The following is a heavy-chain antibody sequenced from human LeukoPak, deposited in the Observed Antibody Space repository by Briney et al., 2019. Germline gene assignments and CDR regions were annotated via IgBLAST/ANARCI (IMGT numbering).Heavy chain of an antibody. CDR3: ARAFPFDDYADPDACDM. CDR1: GGSISTGGYN. CDR2: IYHSGST. J-gene: IGHJ3*02. D-gene: IGHD4-17*01. V-gene: IGHV4-30-2*01. Sequence: SQTLSLTCAVSGGSISTGGYNWSWIRQPPAKDLERIGNIYHSGSTYYNPSLKSRVAISVDRSQNKFSLKLRSLTAPHTRVYYCARAFPFDDYADPDACDMWGEGTMVTVP.